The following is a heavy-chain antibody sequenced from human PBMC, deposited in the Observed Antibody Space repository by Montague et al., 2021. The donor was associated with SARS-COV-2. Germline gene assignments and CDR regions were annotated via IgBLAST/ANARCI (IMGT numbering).Heavy chain of an antibody. CDR3: ARGILSMNMAVVVLFGGISSLDS. CDR1: GGSFSNYY. D-gene: IGHD3-22*01. Sequence: SETLSLTCAVDGGSFSNYYWSWIRQPPGKGLEWIGDSNHRGSTNYNPSLKSRVTISVDTSKNQYSLKLNSVTAADTAVYYWARGILSMNMAVVVLFGGISSLDSWGQGTLVAVSS. V-gene: IGHV4-34*01. CDR2: SNHRGST. J-gene: IGHJ4*02.